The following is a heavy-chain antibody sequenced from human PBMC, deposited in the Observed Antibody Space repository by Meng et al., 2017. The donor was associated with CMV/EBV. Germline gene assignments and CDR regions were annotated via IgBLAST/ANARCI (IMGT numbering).Heavy chain of an antibody. CDR1: GGSISSSSYY. D-gene: IGHD3-16*01. J-gene: IGHJ4*02. V-gene: IGHV4-39*01. CDR2: IYYSGST. CDR3: ARQGGGDWGDY. Sequence: GSLRLSCTVSGGSISSSSYYWGWIRPPPGKGLEWIGSIYYSGSTYYNPSLKSRVTISVDTSKNQFSLKLSSVTAADTAVYYCARQGGGDWGDYWGQGTLVTVSS.